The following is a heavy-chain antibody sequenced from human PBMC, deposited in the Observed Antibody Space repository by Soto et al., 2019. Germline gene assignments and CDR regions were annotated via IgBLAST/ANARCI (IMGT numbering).Heavy chain of an antibody. Sequence: QVQLQESGPGLVKPSQTLSLTCTVSGGSFSSGDYYWSWIRQPPGKGLEWIGYIHYSGATYYNPSLKSRVSLSVDTSKNQFSLKMNSVTAADTAVYYCARAYFRYFEWFDYWGQGTLVTVSS. J-gene: IGHJ4*02. D-gene: IGHD3-9*01. CDR3: ARAYFRYFEWFDY. V-gene: IGHV4-30-4*01. CDR1: GGSFSSGDYY. CDR2: IHYSGAT.